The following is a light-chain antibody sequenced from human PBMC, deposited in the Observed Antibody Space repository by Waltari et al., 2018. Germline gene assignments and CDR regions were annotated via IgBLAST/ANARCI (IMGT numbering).Light chain of an antibody. V-gene: IGLV2-14*01. CDR1: SSDV. Sequence: QSALTQPASVSGSPGQSITISCTGTSSDVVSWYQQHPGKAHKLMIYEVSNRPSGVPNRFSGSKSGNTASLTISGLQAEDEADYYCSSYTSSSTVFGGGTKLTVL. CDR3: SSYTSSSTV. CDR2: EVS. J-gene: IGLJ2*01.